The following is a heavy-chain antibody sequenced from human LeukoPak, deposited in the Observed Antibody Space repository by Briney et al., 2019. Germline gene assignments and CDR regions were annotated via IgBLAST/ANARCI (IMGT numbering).Heavy chain of an antibody. V-gene: IGHV1-2*02. D-gene: IGHD3-22*01. Sequence: ASVKVSCKASGYTFTGYYMHWVRQAPGQGLEWMGWINPNSGGTNYAQKFQGRVTMTRDTSISTAYVELSGLRSDDTAVYYCASGEGYYDSSGYYSRAEYFQHWGQGTLVTVSS. CDR2: INPNSGGT. CDR1: GYTFTGYY. J-gene: IGHJ1*01. CDR3: ASGEGYYDSSGYYSRAEYFQH.